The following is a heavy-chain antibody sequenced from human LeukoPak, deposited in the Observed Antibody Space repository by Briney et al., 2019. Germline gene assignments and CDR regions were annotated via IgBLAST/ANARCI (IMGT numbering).Heavy chain of an antibody. CDR2: ISSSSSYI. D-gene: IGHD4-17*01. J-gene: IGHJ4*02. V-gene: IGHV3-21*01. Sequence: GGSLRLSCAASGFTFSSYSMNWVRQAPGKGLEWVSFISSSSSYIYYAGSVTGRFTISRDNARNSLYLQMNSLRAEDTAVYYCARDKYGDQYYFDYWGQGTLVTVST. CDR1: GFTFSSYS. CDR3: ARDKYGDQYYFDY.